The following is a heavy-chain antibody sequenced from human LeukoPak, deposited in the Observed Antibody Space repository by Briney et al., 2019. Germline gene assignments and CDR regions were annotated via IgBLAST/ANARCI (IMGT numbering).Heavy chain of an antibody. D-gene: IGHD6-13*01. CDR2: MNPNSGNT. J-gene: IGHJ5*02. Sequence: EASVKVSCKASGGTFSSYAISWVRQAPGQGLEWMGWMNPNSGNTGYAQKFQGRVTMTRNTSISTAYMELSSLRAEDTAVYYCAKCLQQSSWYWFDPWGQGTLVTVSS. CDR3: AKCLQQSSWYWFDP. V-gene: IGHV1-8*02. CDR1: GGTFSSYA.